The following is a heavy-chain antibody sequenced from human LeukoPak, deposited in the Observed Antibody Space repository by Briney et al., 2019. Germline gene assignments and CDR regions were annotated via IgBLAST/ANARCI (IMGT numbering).Heavy chain of an antibody. D-gene: IGHD6-19*01. CDR2: ISAYNGNT. CDR3: ARGVGGWPYYYYYGMDV. Sequence: GASVKVSCKASGYTFTSYGISWVRQAPGQGLEWMGWISAYNGNTNYAQRLQGRVTMTTDTSTSIAYMELRSLRSDDTAVYYCARGVGGWPYYYYYGMDVWGQGTTVTVSS. J-gene: IGHJ6*02. V-gene: IGHV1-18*01. CDR1: GYTFTSYG.